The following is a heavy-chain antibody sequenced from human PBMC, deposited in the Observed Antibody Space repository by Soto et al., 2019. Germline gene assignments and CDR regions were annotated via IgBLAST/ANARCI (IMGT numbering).Heavy chain of an antibody. V-gene: IGHV3-23*01. J-gene: IGHJ4*02. Sequence: GGSLRLSCAASGFTFSTYAMSWVRQAPGKGLEWVSAIRESGDITYYADSVKGRFTISRDNSKNTLYLQMNRLRAEDTAVYYCAKGYCSSTSCSYDYWGQGTLVTSPQ. D-gene: IGHD2-2*01. CDR3: AKGYCSSTSCSYDY. CDR2: IRESGDIT. CDR1: GFTFSTYA.